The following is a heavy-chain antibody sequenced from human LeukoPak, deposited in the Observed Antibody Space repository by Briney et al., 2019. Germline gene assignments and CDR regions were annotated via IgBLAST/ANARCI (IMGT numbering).Heavy chain of an antibody. CDR2: ISGSGGSA. Sequence: GGSLRLSCAASGFTLSSYDMSWVRQAPGKGLEWVSFISGSGGSAYYADPVKGRFTISRDNSKTTLYLQMNSLRAEDTAVYYCASPYYYGSGSYFDYWGQGTLVTVSS. J-gene: IGHJ4*02. V-gene: IGHV3-23*01. CDR3: ASPYYYGSGSYFDY. D-gene: IGHD3-10*01. CDR1: GFTLSSYD.